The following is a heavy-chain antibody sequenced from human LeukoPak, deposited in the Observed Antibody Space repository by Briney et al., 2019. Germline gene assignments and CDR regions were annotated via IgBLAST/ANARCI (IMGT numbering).Heavy chain of an antibody. V-gene: IGHV4-39*07. J-gene: IGHJ4*02. CDR2: IYYSGST. CDR1: GGSISSSSYY. D-gene: IGHD3-22*01. CDR3: ARDIFGGYYYDSSGYHYFDY. Sequence: SETLSLTCTVSGGSISSSSYYWGWIRQPPGKGLEWIGSIYYSGSTYYNPSLKSRVTISVDTSENQFSLKLSSVTAADTAVYYCARDIFGGYYYDSSGYHYFDYWGQGTLVTVSS.